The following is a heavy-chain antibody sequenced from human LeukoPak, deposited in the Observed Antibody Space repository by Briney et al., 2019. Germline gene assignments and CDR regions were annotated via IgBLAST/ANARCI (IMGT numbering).Heavy chain of an antibody. Sequence: SETLSLTCSVSGGSISNYYWTWLRQPPGKGVEWIGNIQYRGSTNFNPSLPTPVPVSVDTSKNQVSLKLRSVTAADTAVYYCARDSGLGYCSTTSCSYGLDVWGQGTPVFVS. CDR3: ARDSGLGYCSTTSCSYGLDV. CDR1: GGSISNYY. D-gene: IGHD2-2*01. J-gene: IGHJ6*02. V-gene: IGHV4-59*01. CDR2: IQYRGST.